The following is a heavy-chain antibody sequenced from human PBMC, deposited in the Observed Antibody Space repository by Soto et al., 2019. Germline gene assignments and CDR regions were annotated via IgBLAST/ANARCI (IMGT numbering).Heavy chain of an antibody. Sequence: ASVKVSFKASGYTFTGYYMHWLRQAPGQGLEWMGWINPNSGGTNYAQKFQGRVTMTRDTSISTAYMELSRLRSDDTAVYYCARGPGHGWNLDYWGQGTLVTVSS. D-gene: IGHD1-1*01. CDR1: GYTFTGYY. J-gene: IGHJ4*02. CDR3: ARGPGHGWNLDY. CDR2: INPNSGGT. V-gene: IGHV1-2*02.